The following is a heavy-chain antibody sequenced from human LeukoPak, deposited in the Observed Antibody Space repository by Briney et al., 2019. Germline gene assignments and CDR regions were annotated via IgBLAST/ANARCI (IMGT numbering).Heavy chain of an antibody. CDR3: ARDGSRYSYGFNWFDP. D-gene: IGHD5-18*01. V-gene: IGHV4-59*01. J-gene: IGHJ5*02. CDR1: AGSISSAY. CDR2: IYYSGST. Sequence: SETLSLTCTVYAGSISSAYWGSIRQPPGKGLEWLGDIYYSGSTNYNPSLKSRVTISLDTSKNQFSLRLSSVTAADTAVYYCARDGSRYSYGFNWFDPWGQGTLVTVSS.